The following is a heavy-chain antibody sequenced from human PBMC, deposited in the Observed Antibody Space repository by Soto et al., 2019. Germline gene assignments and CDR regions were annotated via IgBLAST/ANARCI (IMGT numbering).Heavy chain of an antibody. CDR1: GFTFNRHG. J-gene: IGHJ4*02. CDR2: ISYDGHNR. CDR3: AKDPTNSANYYVDH. V-gene: IGHV3-30*18. Sequence: QVQLVESGGGVVQPGVSLRLSCTASGFTFNRHGMHWVRQAPGKGLEWVAGISYDGHNRYYGDSVKGRFTISRDNSKNTLFLQLDSLKPEDTAVYFCAKDPTNSANYYVDHWGQGTLVTVSS. D-gene: IGHD1-26*01.